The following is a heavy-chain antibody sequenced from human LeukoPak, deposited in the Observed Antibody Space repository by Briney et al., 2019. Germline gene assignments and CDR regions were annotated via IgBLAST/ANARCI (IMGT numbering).Heavy chain of an antibody. J-gene: IGHJ4*02. D-gene: IGHD2/OR15-2a*01. CDR2: ITAYSGHI. CDR3: ARGGRTTAPDY. Sequence: ASVKVSCKTSGYTFDSYGISWVRQAPGQGLEWMAWITAYSGHIDYAQNLQGRVTVTTDTPTSTAYMELRSLRSDDTAGYCCARGGRTTAPDYWGQGTLVTVSS. CDR1: GYTFDSYG. V-gene: IGHV1-18*01.